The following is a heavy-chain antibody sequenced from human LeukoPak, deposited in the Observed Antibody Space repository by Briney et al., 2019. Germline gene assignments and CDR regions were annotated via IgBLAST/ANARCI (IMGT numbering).Heavy chain of an antibody. CDR1: GFGFSSAW. J-gene: IGHJ4*02. Sequence: PGGSLRLSCAPSGFGFSSAWMGWVRQAPGKGLEWVGRIKTKSDGETTDYAAPVKGRFTISRDDAKNTVYLQMNSLRTDDTAVYYCTTAPRHWGQGTLVTVSS. CDR3: TTAPRH. V-gene: IGHV3-15*01. CDR2: IKTKSDGETT.